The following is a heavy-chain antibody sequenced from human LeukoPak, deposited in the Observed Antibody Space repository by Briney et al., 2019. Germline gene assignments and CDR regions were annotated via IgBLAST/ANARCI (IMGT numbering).Heavy chain of an antibody. V-gene: IGHV4-39*01. J-gene: IGHJ5*02. D-gene: IGHD3-10*01. Sequence: SETLSLTSTVSGGSISSSSYYWGWIRQPPGKGLEWIGSIYYSGSTYYNPSLKSRVTISVDTSKNQFSLKLSSVTAADTAVYYCARQRWFGELYPDLFDPWGQGTLVTVSS. CDR1: GGSISSSSYY. CDR2: IYYSGST. CDR3: ARQRWFGELYPDLFDP.